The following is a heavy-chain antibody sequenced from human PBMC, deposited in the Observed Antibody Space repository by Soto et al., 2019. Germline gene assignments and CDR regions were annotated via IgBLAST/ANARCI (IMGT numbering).Heavy chain of an antibody. CDR1: GGSMSKFY. Sequence: QVQVQEPGPGLVKPSETLSLTCSVSGGSMSKFYWSWIRKTAGKGLEWMGRVYATGTSDYNPSLRSRIAMSVDISKKTFSLRLRSVTAADTGVYYCVRDGSKTLRDCFDPWGQGLLVTVSS. CDR3: VRDGSKTLRDCFDP. J-gene: IGHJ5*02. D-gene: IGHD4-17*01. V-gene: IGHV4-4*07. CDR2: VYATGTS.